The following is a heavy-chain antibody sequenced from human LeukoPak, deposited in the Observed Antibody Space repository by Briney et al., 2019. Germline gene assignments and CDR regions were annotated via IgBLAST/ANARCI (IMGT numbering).Heavy chain of an antibody. V-gene: IGHV4-59*01. CDR3: ASFLGFNWFDR. CDR2: IYYSGST. Sequence: SETLSLTCTVSGGSISSYYWSWIRQPPGKGLEWIGYIYYSGSTNYNPFLKSRVTISVDTSKNQFSLKLNSVTAADTAVYYCASFLGFNWFDRWGQGTLVTVSS. D-gene: IGHD2/OR15-2a*01. J-gene: IGHJ5*02. CDR1: GGSISSYY.